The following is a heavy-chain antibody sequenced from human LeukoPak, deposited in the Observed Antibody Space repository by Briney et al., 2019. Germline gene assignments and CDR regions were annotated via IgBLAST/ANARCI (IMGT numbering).Heavy chain of an antibody. CDR2: IIPILGIA. D-gene: IGHD2-2*02. Sequence: ASVKVSCKASGGTFSSYAISWVRQAPGQGLEWMGRIIPILGIANYAQKFQGRVTITADKSTSTAYMELSSLRSDDTAVYYCARDLGDIVVVPAAIGGDAFDIWGQGTMVTVSS. J-gene: IGHJ3*02. CDR3: ARDLGDIVVVPAAIGGDAFDI. CDR1: GGTFSSYA. V-gene: IGHV1-69*04.